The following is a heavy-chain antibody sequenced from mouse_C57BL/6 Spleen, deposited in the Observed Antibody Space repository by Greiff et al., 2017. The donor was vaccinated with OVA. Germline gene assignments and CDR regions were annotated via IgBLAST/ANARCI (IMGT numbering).Heavy chain of an antibody. V-gene: IGHV1-42*01. CDR2: INPSTGGT. Sequence: VHLQQSGPELVKPGASVKISCKASGYSFTGYYMNWVKQSPEKSLEWIGEINPSTGGTTYNQKFKAKATLTVDKSSSTAYMQLKSLTSEDSAVYYCARGLRPWFAYWGQGTLVTVSA. CDR1: GYSFTGYY. D-gene: IGHD2-4*01. J-gene: IGHJ3*01. CDR3: ARGLRPWFAY.